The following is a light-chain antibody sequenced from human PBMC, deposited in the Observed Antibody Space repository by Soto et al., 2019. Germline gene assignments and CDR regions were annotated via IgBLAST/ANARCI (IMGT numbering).Light chain of an antibody. Sequence: EIVMTQSPATLSVSPGERATLCCRASQSVSSNLAWYQQRPGQAPRLLIYAASSRATGIPDRISGSGSGTDFTLTISRLEPEDFAVYYCQQYGSSPRTFGQGTRLEI. CDR2: AAS. CDR3: QQYGSSPRT. V-gene: IGKV3-20*01. J-gene: IGKJ5*01. CDR1: QSVSSN.